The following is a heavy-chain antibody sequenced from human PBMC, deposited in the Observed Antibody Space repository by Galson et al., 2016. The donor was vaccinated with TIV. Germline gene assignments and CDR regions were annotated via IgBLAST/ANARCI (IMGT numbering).Heavy chain of an antibody. J-gene: IGHJ4*02. V-gene: IGHV5-51*01. CDR1: GYSFTNYW. D-gene: IGHD3-22*01. CDR3: ARRDSTGISNFDF. Sequence: QSGAEVKKPGESLKISCKGSGYSFTNYWIAWVRQMPGKGLEWMGIIYPDDSDTRYSPSFQGQVTISANKSTRTAYLQWSSLKASDTAVYYCARRDSTGISNFDFWGQGTLVTVSS. CDR2: IYPDDSDT.